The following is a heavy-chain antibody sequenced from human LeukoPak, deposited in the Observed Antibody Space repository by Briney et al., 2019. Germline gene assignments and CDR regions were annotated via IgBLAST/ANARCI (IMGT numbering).Heavy chain of an antibody. J-gene: IGHJ5*02. CDR2: ISRDGSST. Sequence: GGSLRLSCLASGFTFSRCVMHWVRQAPGKGLEYVSAISRDGSSTYYADSVETRFIISRDNSKNTLYLQMSSLRTEDTAVYYCVNFDCGGVSCPPPWGQGTLVTVSS. D-gene: IGHD2-15*01. CDR3: VNFDCGGVSCPPP. CDR1: GFTFSRCV. V-gene: IGHV3-64D*09.